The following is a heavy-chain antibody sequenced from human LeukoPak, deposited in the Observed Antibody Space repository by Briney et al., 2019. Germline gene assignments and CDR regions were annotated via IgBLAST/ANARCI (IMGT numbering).Heavy chain of an antibody. CDR2: ITGSGGST. CDR1: GFIFSSYA. J-gene: IGHJ4*02. V-gene: IGHV3-23*01. D-gene: IGHD2-8*01. Sequence: GGSLRLSCAASGFIFSSYAMSWVRQAPGKGLEWVSAITGSGGSTYYADSVKGRFTISRDNSKNTLYLQMNSLRAEDTAVYYCARDQYGPVPIYFDYWGQGTLVTVSS. CDR3: ARDQYGPVPIYFDY.